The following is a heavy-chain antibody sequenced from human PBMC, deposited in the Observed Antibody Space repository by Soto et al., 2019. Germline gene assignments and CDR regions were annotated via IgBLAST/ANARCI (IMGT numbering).Heavy chain of an antibody. CDR3: AKVDSGCDRRGFDT. D-gene: IGHD3-22*01. CDR2: FDPDDGET. CDR1: GYTLTDLS. V-gene: IGHV1-24*01. J-gene: IGHJ5*02. Sequence: ASVKVSCKVSGYTLTDLSMHWVRQAPGKGLEWMGGFDPDDGETIYAQKFQGRVTMTEDTSTDTAYMELSSLRSEDTAVYYCAKVDSGCDRRGFDTWGQGTLVTVSS.